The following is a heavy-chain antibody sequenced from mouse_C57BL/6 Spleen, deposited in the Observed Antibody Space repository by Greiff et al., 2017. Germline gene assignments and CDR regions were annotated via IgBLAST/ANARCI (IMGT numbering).Heavy chain of an antibody. V-gene: IGHV1-82*01. CDR1: GYAFSSSW. Sequence: QVQLQQSGPELVKPGASVKISCKASGYAFSSSWMNWVKQRPGKGLEWIGRIYPGDGDTNYNGKFKGKATLTADKSSSTAYMHLSSLTSEDSAVYFCASYYGSSYNAWFAYWGQGTLVTVSA. D-gene: IGHD1-1*01. CDR3: ASYYGSSYNAWFAY. CDR2: IYPGDGDT. J-gene: IGHJ3*01.